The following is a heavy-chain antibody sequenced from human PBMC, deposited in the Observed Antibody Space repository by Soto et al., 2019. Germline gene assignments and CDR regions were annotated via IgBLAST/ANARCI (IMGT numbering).Heavy chain of an antibody. D-gene: IGHD3-22*01. J-gene: IGHJ6*02. Sequence: QVQLVESGGGVVQPGTSLRLSCVVSGLTFRDSGMHWVRQAPGKGLEWVAVISFDGSERHYRDSVKGRFSISRDNSRNTLSLQINSLRGDASAGYYCANGKDRVRYDYGMDVWGQGSTVTVSS. CDR3: ANGKDRVRYDYGMDV. CDR2: ISFDGSER. CDR1: GLTFRDSG. V-gene: IGHV3-30*18.